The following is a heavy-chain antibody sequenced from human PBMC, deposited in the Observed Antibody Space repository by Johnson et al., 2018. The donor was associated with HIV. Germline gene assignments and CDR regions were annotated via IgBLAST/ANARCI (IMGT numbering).Heavy chain of an antibody. CDR2: IGRSGSTF. CDR1: GFTFSDYY. V-gene: IGHV3-11*01. CDR3: ARPDGAVASDFNAFDI. Sequence: QVQLVESGGGLVKPGGSLRLSCAASGFTFSDYYMSWIRQAPGKGLEWVSYIGRSGSTFYYADSVKGRFTISRDNAKNSLYLQMNSLRAEDTALYYCARPDGAVASDFNAFDIWGRGTMVTVSS. D-gene: IGHD6-19*01. J-gene: IGHJ3*02.